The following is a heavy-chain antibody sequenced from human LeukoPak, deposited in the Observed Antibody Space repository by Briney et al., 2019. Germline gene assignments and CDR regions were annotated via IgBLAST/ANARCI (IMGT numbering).Heavy chain of an antibody. CDR1: GFTVSSNY. J-gene: IGHJ4*02. CDR2: IYSGGDT. CDR3: TRGPGSTWYSDY. V-gene: IGHV3-66*02. Sequence: GGSLRLSCAASGFTVSSNYMNWVRQAPGKGLEWVSIIYSGGDTYYSDYVKGRFTISRDNSKNTLYLQMNNLRPEDTAVYYCTRGPGSTWYSDYWGQGTLVTVSS. D-gene: IGHD6-13*01.